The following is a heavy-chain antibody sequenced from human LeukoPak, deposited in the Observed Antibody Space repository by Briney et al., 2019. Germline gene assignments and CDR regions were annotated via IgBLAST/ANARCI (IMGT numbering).Heavy chain of an antibody. V-gene: IGHV3-48*03. Sequence: PGGSLRLSCAASGFTFSSYEMNWVRQAPGKGLEWVSYISSSGSTIYYADSVKGRFTISRDNAKNSLYLQMNSLRAEDTAVYYCTRDFAFQQFDYWGQGTLVTVSS. CDR2: ISSSGSTI. CDR3: TRDFAFQQFDY. J-gene: IGHJ4*02. CDR1: GFTFSSYE. D-gene: IGHD1/OR15-1a*01.